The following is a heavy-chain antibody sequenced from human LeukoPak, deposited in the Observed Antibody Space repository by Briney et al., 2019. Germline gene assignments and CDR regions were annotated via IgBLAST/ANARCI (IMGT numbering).Heavy chain of an antibody. Sequence: SETLSLTCTVSGGSISSYYWSWIRQPPGKGLEGIGYIYYSGSTNYNPSLKSRVTISVDTSKNQFSLKLSSVTAADTAVYYCATTPYDFWSGYYDYWGQGTLVTVSS. J-gene: IGHJ4*02. CDR1: GGSISSYY. D-gene: IGHD3-3*01. V-gene: IGHV4-59*01. CDR2: IYYSGST. CDR3: ATTPYDFWSGYYDY.